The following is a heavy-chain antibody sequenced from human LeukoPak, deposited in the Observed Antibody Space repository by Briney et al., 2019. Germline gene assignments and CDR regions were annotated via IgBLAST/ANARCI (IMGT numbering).Heavy chain of an antibody. D-gene: IGHD2-15*01. CDR1: GFTFSSYA. V-gene: IGHV3-23*01. CDR3: AKDWRYCNGGSCFGGAYYRMHV. Sequence: QPGGSLRLFCAASGFTFSSYAMSWVRQAPGKGLEWVSDISGSGCSTYYADSVKGRYTISRDNSKNTLYLQMNSLRAEDTAVYYCAKDWRYCNGGSCFGGAYYRMHVWGQGTRVTVS. CDR2: ISGSGCST. J-gene: IGHJ6*02.